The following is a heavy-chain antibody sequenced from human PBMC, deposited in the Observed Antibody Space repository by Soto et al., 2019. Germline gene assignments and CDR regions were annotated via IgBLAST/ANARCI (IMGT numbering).Heavy chain of an antibody. V-gene: IGHV4-59*01. CDR3: ARDTVAGSI. D-gene: IGHD6-19*01. CDR1: GGSISSYY. CDR2: IYYSGST. Sequence: SETLSLTCTVSGGSISSYYWSWIRQPPGKGLEWIGYIYYSGSTNYNPSRKSRVTISVDTSKNQFSLKLSSVTAADTAVYYCARDTVAGSIWGQGTLVTVSS. J-gene: IGHJ4*02.